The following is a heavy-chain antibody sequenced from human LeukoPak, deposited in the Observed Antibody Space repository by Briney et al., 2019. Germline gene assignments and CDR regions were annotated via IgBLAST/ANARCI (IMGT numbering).Heavy chain of an antibody. CDR3: ARVYTIAAAGIDY. D-gene: IGHD6-13*01. CDR1: GYSISSGYY. CDR2: IYHSGST. V-gene: IGHV4-38-2*02. J-gene: IGHJ4*02. Sequence: SETLSLTCTVSGYSISSGYYWGWIRQPPGKGLEWIGSIYHSGSTYYNPSLKSRVTISVDTSKNQFSLKLSSVTAADTAVYYCARVYTIAAAGIDYWGQGTLVTVSS.